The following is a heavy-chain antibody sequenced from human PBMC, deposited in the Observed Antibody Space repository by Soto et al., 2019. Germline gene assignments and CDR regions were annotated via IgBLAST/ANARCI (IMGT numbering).Heavy chain of an antibody. V-gene: IGHV3-15*01. Sequence: GGSLRLSCVASGFIFSSYGMSWVRQAPGKGLEWVGRIKSKTDGGTTDYAAPVKGRFTISRDDSKNTLYLQMNSLKTEDTAVYYCTIDLRTIFGVALDYWGQGTLVTVSS. CDR3: TIDLRTIFGVALDY. D-gene: IGHD3-3*01. CDR2: IKSKTDGGTT. CDR1: GFIFSSYG. J-gene: IGHJ4*02.